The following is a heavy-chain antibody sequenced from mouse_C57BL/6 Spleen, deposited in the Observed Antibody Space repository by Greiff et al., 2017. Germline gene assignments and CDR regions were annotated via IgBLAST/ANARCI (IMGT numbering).Heavy chain of an antibody. J-gene: IGHJ3*01. Sequence: DVHLVESEGGLVQPGSSMKLSCTASGFTFSDYYMAWVRQVPEKGLEWVANINYDGSSTYYLDSLKSRFIISRDNAKNILYLQMSSLKSEDTATYYCARVDYGSSLWFAYWGQGTLVTVSA. D-gene: IGHD1-1*01. CDR2: INYDGSST. CDR3: ARVDYGSSLWFAY. CDR1: GFTFSDYY. V-gene: IGHV5-16*01.